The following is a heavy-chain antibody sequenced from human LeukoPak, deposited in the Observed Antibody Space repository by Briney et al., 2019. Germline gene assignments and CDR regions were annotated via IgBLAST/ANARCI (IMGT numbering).Heavy chain of an antibody. CDR2: IYSGGST. V-gene: IGHV3-66*01. D-gene: IGHD2-2*02. Sequence: GGYLRLSCAASGFTVSSNYMSWVRQAPGKGLEWVSVIYSGGSTYYADSVKGRFTISRDNSKNTLYLQMNSLRAEDTAVYYCAIQDLIDADYCSSTSCYTLDYWGQGTLVTVSS. CDR3: AIQDLIDADYCSSTSCYTLDY. J-gene: IGHJ4*02. CDR1: GFTVSSNY.